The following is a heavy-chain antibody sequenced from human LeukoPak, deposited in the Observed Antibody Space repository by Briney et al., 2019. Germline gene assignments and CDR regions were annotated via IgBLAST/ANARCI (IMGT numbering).Heavy chain of an antibody. J-gene: IGHJ5*02. CDR3: AKGSWGYWFDP. D-gene: IGHD6-6*01. V-gene: IGHV4-34*01. CDR2: INHSGST. Sequence: SETLSLTCAVSGGSFSGYYWSWIRQPPGKGLEWIGEINHSGSTNYNPSLKSRVTISVDTSKNQFSLKLSSVTAADTAVYYCAKGSWGYWFDPWGQGTLVTVSS. CDR1: GGSFSGYY.